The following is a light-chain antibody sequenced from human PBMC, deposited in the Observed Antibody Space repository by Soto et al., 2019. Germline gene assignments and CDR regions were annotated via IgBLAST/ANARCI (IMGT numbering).Light chain of an antibody. V-gene: IGLV2-14*01. CDR3: CSYADGSIYV. CDR1: SRDIGAYNY. Sequence: QSALTQPASVSGSPGQSITISCTGTSRDIGAYNYVSWYLQHPGKAPKLMIYEVVNRPSGISNRFSGPKSGNTASLTISGLQAEDEADYYCCSYADGSIYVFGTGNKVTVL. J-gene: IGLJ1*01. CDR2: EVV.